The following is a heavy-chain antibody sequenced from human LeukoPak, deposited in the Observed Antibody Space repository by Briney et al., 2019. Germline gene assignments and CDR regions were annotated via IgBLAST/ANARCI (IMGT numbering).Heavy chain of an antibody. J-gene: IGHJ6*03. V-gene: IGHV5-51*01. Sequence: GESLKISCKGSGYSFTSYWIGWVRQMPGKGLEWMGIIDPGDSDTRYSPSFQGQVTISADKSISTVYLQWSSLKASDTAMYYCARLIMVRGASDYYYYYMDVWGKGTTVTVSS. D-gene: IGHD3-10*01. CDR3: ARLIMVRGASDYYYYYMDV. CDR2: IDPGDSDT. CDR1: GYSFTSYW.